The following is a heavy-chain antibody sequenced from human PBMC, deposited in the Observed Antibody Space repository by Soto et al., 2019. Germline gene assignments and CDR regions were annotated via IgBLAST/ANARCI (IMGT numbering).Heavy chain of an antibody. J-gene: IGHJ5*02. V-gene: IGHV3-9*01. CDR3: IKKSNSVSASRPKRTSDP. CDR2: ISWNSDDR. Sequence: RLSRAASVVIGEDYAGHWVRQVPGKGLEWVSGISWNSDDRAYADSVTGRFTISRDNAKNALYLQINRLRAEDTAFYHCIKKSNSVSASRPKRTSDP. CDR1: VVIGEDYA. D-gene: IGHD1-1*01.